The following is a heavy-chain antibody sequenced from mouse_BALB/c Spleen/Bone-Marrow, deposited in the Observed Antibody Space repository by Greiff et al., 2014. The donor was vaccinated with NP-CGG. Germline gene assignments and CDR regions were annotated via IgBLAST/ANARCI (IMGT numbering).Heavy chain of an antibody. V-gene: IGHV2-9*02. D-gene: IGHD1-1*01. CDR1: GFSLTSYG. J-gene: IGHJ4*01. Sequence: VQGVESGPGLVAPSQILSITCTVSGFSLTSYGVHWVRQPPGKVLEWLGVIWAGGSTNYNSALMSRLSISKDNSKSQVFLKMNSLQTDDTAMYYCARGSYYEGAMDYWGQGTSVTVSS. CDR2: IWAGGST. CDR3: ARGSYYEGAMDY.